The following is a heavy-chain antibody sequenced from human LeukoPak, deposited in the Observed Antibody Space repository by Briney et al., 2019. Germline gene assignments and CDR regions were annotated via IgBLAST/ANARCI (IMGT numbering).Heavy chain of an antibody. D-gene: IGHD5-18*01. CDR2: ISSSSSYI. CDR1: GFTFSSYS. V-gene: IGHV3-21*01. J-gene: IGHJ4*02. CDR3: ATETYSGYSYGSFDY. Sequence: PGGSLRLSCAASGFTFSSYSMNWVRQAPGKGLEWVSSISSSSSYIYYADSVKGRFTISRDNAKNSLYLQMNSLRAEDTAVYYCATETYSGYSYGSFDYWGQGTLVTVSS.